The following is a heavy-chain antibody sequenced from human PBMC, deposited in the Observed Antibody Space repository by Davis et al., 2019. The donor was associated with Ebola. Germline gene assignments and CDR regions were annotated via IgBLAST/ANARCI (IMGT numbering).Heavy chain of an antibody. CDR1: GFTFSSCW. CDR3: VRESGYSGYDLGY. D-gene: IGHD5-12*01. Sequence: GESLKISCAASGFTFSSCWMSWVRQAPGKGLEWVANIKQDGSEIYYVDSVKGRFTISRDNAKNSLYLQMNSLRAEDTAVYYCVRESGYSGYDLGYWGQGTLVTVSS. V-gene: IGHV3-7*01. J-gene: IGHJ4*02. CDR2: IKQDGSEI.